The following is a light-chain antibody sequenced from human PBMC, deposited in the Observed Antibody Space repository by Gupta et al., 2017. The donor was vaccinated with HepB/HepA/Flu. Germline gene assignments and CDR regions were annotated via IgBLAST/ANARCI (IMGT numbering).Light chain of an antibody. V-gene: IGLV2-14*03. CDR2: DVT. CDR3: SSYTPSRTLVT. CDR1: SIDIGDYNY. J-gene: IGLJ2*01. Sequence: QSALTQPASVSGSPGPSVTISCTGTSIDIGDYNYVAWYQQHPGNAPKLLIYDVTDRPSGVSYRFSGSKSGSTASLTISGLQAEDEANYYCSSYTPSRTLVTFGGGTKLTVL.